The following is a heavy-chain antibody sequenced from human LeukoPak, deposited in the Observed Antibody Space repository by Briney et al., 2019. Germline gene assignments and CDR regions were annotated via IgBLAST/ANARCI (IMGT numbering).Heavy chain of an antibody. CDR1: GFTFSSYA. D-gene: IGHD6-19*01. CDR2: ISYDGSNK. V-gene: IGHV3-30-3*01. Sequence: GGSLRLSCAASGFTFSSYAMHWVRQAPGKGLEWVAVISYDGSNKYYADSVKGRFTISRDNSKNTLYLQMNSLRAEDTAVYYCARDDPIAVAGSWGQGTLVTVSS. CDR3: ARDDPIAVAGS. J-gene: IGHJ4*02.